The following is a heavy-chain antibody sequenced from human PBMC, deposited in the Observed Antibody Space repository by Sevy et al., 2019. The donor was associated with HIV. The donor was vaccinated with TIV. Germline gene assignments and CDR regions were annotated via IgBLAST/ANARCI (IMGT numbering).Heavy chain of an antibody. V-gene: IGHV3-23*01. Sequence: GGSLRLSCAASGLTFSCYAMNWVRQAPGKGLDWVSTIYGTAGVTYYADSVNGRFTISRDNSKNTLFLQMNSLRAEDTAVYYCAGGRFDSSGSFDAFDVWGQGTMVTVSS. CDR2: IYGTAGVT. D-gene: IGHD3-22*01. CDR1: GLTFSCYA. J-gene: IGHJ3*01. CDR3: AGGRFDSSGSFDAFDV.